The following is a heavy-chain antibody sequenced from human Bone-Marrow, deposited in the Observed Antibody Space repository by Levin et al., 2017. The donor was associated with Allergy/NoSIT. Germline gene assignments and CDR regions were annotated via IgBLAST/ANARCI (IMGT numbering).Heavy chain of an antibody. CDR1: GFSFSLFG. CDR3: ARDQSGQFDR. CDR2: IPSDEINK. Sequence: GESLKISCAASGFSFSLFGMQWVRQAPGKGLEWVAIIPSDEINKYYADSVKGRFVVSRDNSKNTLYLQMDNLRPEDAAVYFCARDQSGQFDRWGHGTLVTVSS. V-gene: IGHV3-30*03. J-gene: IGHJ5*02.